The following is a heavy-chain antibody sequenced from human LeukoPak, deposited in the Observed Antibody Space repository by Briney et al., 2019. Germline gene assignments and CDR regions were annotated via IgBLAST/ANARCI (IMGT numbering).Heavy chain of an antibody. Sequence: ASVKVSCKASGYTFTSYAMHWVRQAPGQRLEWMGWINAGNGNTKYSQKFQGRVTITRDTSASTAYMELSSLRSEDTAVYYCARVAQSDDSSGYPYYYYYGMDVWGQGTTVTVSS. CDR2: INAGNGNT. CDR1: GYTFTSYA. CDR3: ARVAQSDDSSGYPYYYYYGMDV. V-gene: IGHV1-3*01. D-gene: IGHD3-22*01. J-gene: IGHJ6*02.